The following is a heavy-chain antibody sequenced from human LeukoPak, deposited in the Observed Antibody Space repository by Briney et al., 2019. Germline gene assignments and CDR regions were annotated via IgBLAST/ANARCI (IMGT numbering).Heavy chain of an antibody. CDR2: IRQDGTEI. CDR3: AKDSLPDLTGVYLAFDI. D-gene: IGHD7-27*01. Sequence: GGSLRLSCAASGFTFSSYWMSWVRQAPGKGLEWVANIRQDGTEIFYVDSVKGRFSISRDNAKNSLYLQMNSLRAEDTAVYYCAKDSLPDLTGVYLAFDIWGQGTMVTVSS. J-gene: IGHJ3*02. V-gene: IGHV3-7*03. CDR1: GFTFSSYW.